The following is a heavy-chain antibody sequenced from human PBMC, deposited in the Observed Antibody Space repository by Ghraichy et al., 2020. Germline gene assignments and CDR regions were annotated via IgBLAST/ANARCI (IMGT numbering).Heavy chain of an antibody. CDR3: ARLERKDLWSRNHYTSMDV. J-gene: IGHJ6*01. CDR1: GSPLGEYY. V-gene: IGHV3-43*02. Sequence: GGSLRLSCAAFGSPLGEYYLCWIRQPPGKGLEWVYVISGDGKNIYYGAFVKGRFTISRDCKKNSVFLEMNSLRTEDTALYSCARLERKDLWSRNHYTSMDVGGPGTTVTVS. CDR2: ISGDGKNI. D-gene: IGHD2-21*01.